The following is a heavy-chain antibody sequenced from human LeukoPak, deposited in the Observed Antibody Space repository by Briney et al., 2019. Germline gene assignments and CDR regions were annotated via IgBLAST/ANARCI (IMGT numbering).Heavy chain of an antibody. CDR3: AGDWWDGSSSVWVGYYYYGMDV. CDR2: ISYDGSNK. J-gene: IGHJ6*02. D-gene: IGHD6-6*01. V-gene: IGHV3-30-3*01. Sequence: GGSLRLSCAASGFTFSSYAMHWVRQAPGRGLEWVAVISYDGSNKYYADSVRGRFTISRDNSKNTLYLQMNSLRAEDTAVYYCAGDWWDGSSSVWVGYYYYGMDVWGQGTTVTVSS. CDR1: GFTFSSYA.